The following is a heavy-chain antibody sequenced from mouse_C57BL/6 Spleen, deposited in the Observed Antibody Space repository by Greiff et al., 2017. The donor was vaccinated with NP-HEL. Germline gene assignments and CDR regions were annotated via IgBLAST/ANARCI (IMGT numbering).Heavy chain of an antibody. V-gene: IGHV5-9*01. D-gene: IGHD4-1*01. Sequence: EVKLQESGGGLVKPGGSLKLSCAASGFTFSSYTMSWVRQTPEKRLEWVATISGGGGNTYYPDSVKGRFTISRDNAKNTLYLQMSSLRSEDTALYYCARLLGAMDYWGQGTSVTVSS. J-gene: IGHJ4*01. CDR1: GFTFSSYT. CDR2: ISGGGGNT. CDR3: ARLLGAMDY.